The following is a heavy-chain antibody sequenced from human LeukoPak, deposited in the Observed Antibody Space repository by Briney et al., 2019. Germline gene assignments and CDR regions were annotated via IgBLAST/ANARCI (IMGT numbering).Heavy chain of an antibody. V-gene: IGHV3-23*01. D-gene: IGHD3-10*01. Sequence: GGSLRLSCVASGFTFSNYGMSWVRQAPGKGLEWVSAITGGGDGTYFADSVKGRFTISRDNSKNTLSLQMNSLRAEDTALYYCAKKTLSGFAFDIWGQGTMVTVSS. CDR3: AKKTLSGFAFDI. J-gene: IGHJ3*02. CDR2: ITGGGDGT. CDR1: GFTFSNYG.